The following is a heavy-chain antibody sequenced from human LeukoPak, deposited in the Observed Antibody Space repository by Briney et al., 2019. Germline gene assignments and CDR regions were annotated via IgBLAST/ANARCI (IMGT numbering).Heavy chain of an antibody. D-gene: IGHD4-17*01. CDR1: GYPFTSYG. J-gene: IGHJ5*02. V-gene: IGHV1-69*13. CDR3: ARVSYGDNWFDP. Sequence: SVKVSCKASGYPFTSYGLSWVRQAPGQGLEWMGGIIPIFGTANYAQEFQGRVTITADESTSTAYMELSSLRSEDTAVYYCARVSYGDNWFDPWGQGTLVTVSS. CDR2: IIPIFGTA.